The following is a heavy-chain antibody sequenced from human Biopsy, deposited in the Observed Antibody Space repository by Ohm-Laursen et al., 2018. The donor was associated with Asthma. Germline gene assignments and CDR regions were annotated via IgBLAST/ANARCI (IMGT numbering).Heavy chain of an antibody. Sequence: TLSLTCTVSGGSTSSEDYYWTWIRKPPGKGLEWVGYVYYSGSTYYNPSLDSRVMISLDTSKNQFSLSLSSVTAADTAVYLCARDLGIVGATPDGFNIWGQGTLVTVSS. J-gene: IGHJ3*02. V-gene: IGHV4-30-4*01. CDR3: ARDLGIVGATPDGFNI. CDR1: GGSTSSEDYY. CDR2: VYYSGST. D-gene: IGHD1-26*01.